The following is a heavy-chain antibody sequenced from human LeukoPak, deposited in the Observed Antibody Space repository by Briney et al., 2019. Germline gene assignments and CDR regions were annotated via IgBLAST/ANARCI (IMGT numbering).Heavy chain of an antibody. V-gene: IGHV3-9*01. Sequence: PGGSLRLSCAASGFTFDDYAMHWVRHAPGKGLEWVSGISWNSGSIGYADSVKGRFTISRDNAKNSLYLQMNSLRAEDTALYYCAKARGSSGWYLAFDIWGQGTMVTVSS. D-gene: IGHD6-19*01. J-gene: IGHJ3*02. CDR1: GFTFDDYA. CDR3: AKARGSSGWYLAFDI. CDR2: ISWNSGSI.